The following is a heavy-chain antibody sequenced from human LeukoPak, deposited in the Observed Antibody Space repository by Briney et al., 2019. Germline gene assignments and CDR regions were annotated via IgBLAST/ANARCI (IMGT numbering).Heavy chain of an antibody. CDR2: LNPKNGNT. CDR3: ARGPGDYVWGSYRPRRDVGYYGMDV. Sequence: ASVRVSCKASGYTFTNYDINWVRQATGQGLEWLGWLNPKNGNTGYARKFQGRVTMTRNTSISTAYMELSSLRSEDTAVYYCARGPGDYVWGSYRPRRDVGYYGMDVWGQGTTVTVSS. D-gene: IGHD3-16*02. CDR1: GYTFTNYD. V-gene: IGHV1-8*02. J-gene: IGHJ6*02.